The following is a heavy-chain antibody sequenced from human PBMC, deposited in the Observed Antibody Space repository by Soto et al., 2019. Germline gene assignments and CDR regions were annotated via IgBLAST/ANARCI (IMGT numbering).Heavy chain of an antibody. CDR2: ISSSSSYI. Sequence: LRLSCAASGFTFISYSMNWVRQSPGKWLEWVSSISSSSSYIYYADSVKGRFTISRDNAKNSLYLQMNSLRAEDTAVYYCARDKLVLVVPAAANWFDPWGQGTLVTVSS. CDR1: GFTFISYS. V-gene: IGHV3-21*01. J-gene: IGHJ5*02. CDR3: ARDKLVLVVPAAANWFDP. D-gene: IGHD2-2*01.